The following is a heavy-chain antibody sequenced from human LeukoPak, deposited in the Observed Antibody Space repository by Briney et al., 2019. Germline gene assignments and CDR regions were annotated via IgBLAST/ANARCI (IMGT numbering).Heavy chain of an antibody. V-gene: IGHV1-46*01. CDR2: INPSGGST. CDR3: ARDNNRPGPITQEYDSSGYHDY. D-gene: IGHD3-22*01. CDR1: GYTFTSYY. Sequence: ASVKVYCKASGYTFTSYYMHWVRQAPGQGLEWMGIINPSGGSTSYAQKFQGRVTMTRDTSTSTVYMELSSLRSEDTAVYYCARDNNRPGPITQEYDSSGYHDYWGQGTLVTVSS. J-gene: IGHJ4*02.